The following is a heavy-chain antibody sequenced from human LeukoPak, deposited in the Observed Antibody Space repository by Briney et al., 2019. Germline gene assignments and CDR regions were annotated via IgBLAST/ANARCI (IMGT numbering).Heavy chain of an antibody. CDR1: GGSISSGSYY. CDR2: IYTSGST. Sequence: PSQTLSLTCTVSGGSISSGSYYWSWIRQPAGKGLEWIGRIYTSGSTNYNPSLKSRVTISVDTSKNQFSLKLSSVTAADTAVYYCARGTYGDYKYWFDPWGQGTLVTVSS. D-gene: IGHD4-17*01. CDR3: ARGTYGDYKYWFDP. J-gene: IGHJ5*02. V-gene: IGHV4-61*02.